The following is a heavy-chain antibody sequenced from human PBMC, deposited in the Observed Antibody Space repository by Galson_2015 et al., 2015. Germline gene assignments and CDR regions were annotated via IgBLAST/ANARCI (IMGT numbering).Heavy chain of an antibody. V-gene: IGHV1-2*06. CDR2: INPNSGGT. CDR3: ARGGLLPYYYDSSGYPIDY. D-gene: IGHD3-22*01. CDR1: GYTFTGYY. Sequence: SVKVSCKASGYTFTGYYMHWVRRAPGQGLEWMGRINPNSGGTNYAQKFQGRVTMTWDTSISTAYMELSRLRSDDTAVYYCARGGLLPYYYDSSGYPIDYWGQGTLVTVSS. J-gene: IGHJ4*02.